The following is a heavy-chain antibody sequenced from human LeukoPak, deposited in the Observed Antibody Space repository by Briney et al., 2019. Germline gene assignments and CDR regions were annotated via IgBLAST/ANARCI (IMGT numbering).Heavy chain of an antibody. CDR3: ARTYCGGDCYSSRGWFDT. Sequence: GASVKVSCKTSGGTFSNYTISWVRRAPGQGLEWMGGIIPIFGTANYAQKFQGKVTITADKSTSTAYMDLSSLRFEDTAVYYCARTYCGGDCYSSRGWFDTWGQGTLVTVSS. CDR2: IIPIFGTA. CDR1: GGTFSNYT. J-gene: IGHJ5*02. V-gene: IGHV1-69*06. D-gene: IGHD2-21*02.